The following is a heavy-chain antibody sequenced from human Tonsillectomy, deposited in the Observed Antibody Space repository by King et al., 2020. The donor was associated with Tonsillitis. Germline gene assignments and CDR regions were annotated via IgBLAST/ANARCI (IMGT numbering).Heavy chain of an antibody. CDR3: TTEGGFCSGGSCYSVLGAFDI. J-gene: IGHJ3*02. D-gene: IGHD2-15*01. CDR1: GFTFSSAW. Sequence: VQLVESGGGLVKPGESLRLSCAASGFTFSSAWMSWVRQAPGKGLEWVGRIKSKTDGGTTDYAAPAKGRFTISRDDSKNTLYLQMNSLKTEETAVYYCTTEGGFCSGGSCYSVLGAFDIWGQGTMVTVSS. V-gene: IGHV3-15*01. CDR2: IKSKTDGGTT.